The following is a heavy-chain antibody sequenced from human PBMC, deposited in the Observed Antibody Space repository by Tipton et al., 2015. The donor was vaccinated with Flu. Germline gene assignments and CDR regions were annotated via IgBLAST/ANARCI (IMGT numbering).Heavy chain of an antibody. V-gene: IGHV4-4*07. Sequence: LRLSCTVSGGSISSYYWSWIRQPAGKGLEWIGRIYTSGSTNYNPSLKSRVTVSVDTSKNQFSLKLSSVTAADTAVYYCAREALTDYFDSSGYLDYWGQGTLVTVSS. J-gene: IGHJ4*02. D-gene: IGHD3-22*01. CDR2: IYTSGST. CDR1: GGSISSYY. CDR3: AREALTDYFDSSGYLDY.